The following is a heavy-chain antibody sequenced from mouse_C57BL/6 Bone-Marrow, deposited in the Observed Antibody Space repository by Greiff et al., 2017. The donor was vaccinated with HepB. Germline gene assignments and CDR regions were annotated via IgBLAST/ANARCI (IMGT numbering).Heavy chain of an antibody. V-gene: IGHV5-6*01. J-gene: IGHJ2*01. CDR3: ARPGFSDY. CDR2: ISSGGSYT. Sequence: EVQGVESGGDLVKPGGSLKLSCAASGFTFSSYGMSWVRQTPDKRLEWVATISSGGSYTYYPDSVKGRFTISRDNAKNTLYLQMSSLKSEDTAMYYCARPGFSDYWGQGTTLTVSS. CDR1: GFTFSSYG.